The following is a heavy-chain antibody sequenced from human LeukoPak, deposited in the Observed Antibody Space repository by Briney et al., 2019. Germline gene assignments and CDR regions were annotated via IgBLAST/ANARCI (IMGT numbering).Heavy chain of an antibody. Sequence: GGSLRLSCAASGFTFSSCGMHWVRQAPGKGLEWVAVISYDGSNKFYADSVTGRFTISRDNSKNTLYLQMNSLRAEDTAVYYCAAKGYSYGSNAFDIWGQGTMVTVSS. CDR1: GFTFSSCG. CDR3: AAKGYSYGSNAFDI. CDR2: ISYDGSNK. J-gene: IGHJ3*02. V-gene: IGHV3-30*03. D-gene: IGHD5-18*01.